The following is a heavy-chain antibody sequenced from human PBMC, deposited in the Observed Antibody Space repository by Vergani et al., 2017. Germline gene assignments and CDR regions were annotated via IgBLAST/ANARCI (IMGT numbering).Heavy chain of an antibody. D-gene: IGHD2-15*01. V-gene: IGHV3-23*01. CDR1: GFTFSSYA. Sequence: EVQLLESGGGLVQPGGSLRLSCAASGFTFSSYAMSWVRQAPGKGLEWVTAISGSGGSTYFADSVKGRFTISRDNSKNTLYLQMNSLIAEDTAGYYCALDKRYCSVGSCTPRGYYFDYWGQGSLVTVSS. J-gene: IGHJ4*02. CDR2: ISGSGGST. CDR3: ALDKRYCSVGSCTPRGYYFDY.